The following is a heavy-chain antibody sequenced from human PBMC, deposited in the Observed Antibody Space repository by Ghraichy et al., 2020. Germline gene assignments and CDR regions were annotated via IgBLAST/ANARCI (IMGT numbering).Heavy chain of an antibody. CDR2: ISGSGGTT. CDR1: GFSFSSNA. CDR3: AKETGTVSTPLVDY. V-gene: IGHV3-23*01. Sequence: GGSLRLSCAASGFSFSSNAMSWVRQAPGKGLEWVSAISGSGGTTYYADSVKGRFTISRDNSKNTLYLQMNSLRAEDTAVYYCAKETGTVSTPLVDYWGQGTLVTVSS. J-gene: IGHJ4*02. D-gene: IGHD6-6*01.